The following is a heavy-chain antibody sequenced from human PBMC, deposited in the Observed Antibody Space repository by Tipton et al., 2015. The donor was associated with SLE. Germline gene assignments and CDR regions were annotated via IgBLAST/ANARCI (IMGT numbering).Heavy chain of an antibody. Sequence: TLSLTCTVFGGSISSYYWSWIRQPAGKGLEWIGQIHSSGGTSYNPSLKSRVSISVDMSKNQVSLKLSSVTAADTALYYCARHFSGSYSFDYWGQGKLVTVSS. D-gene: IGHD1-26*01. CDR2: IHSSGGT. CDR1: GGSISSYY. J-gene: IGHJ4*02. V-gene: IGHV4-4*07. CDR3: ARHFSGSYSFDY.